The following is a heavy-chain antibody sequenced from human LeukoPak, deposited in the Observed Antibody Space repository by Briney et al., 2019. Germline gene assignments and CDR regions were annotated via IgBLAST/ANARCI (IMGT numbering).Heavy chain of an antibody. J-gene: IGHJ4*02. V-gene: IGHV4-31*03. D-gene: IGHD3-22*01. CDR1: GGSISSGGYY. Sequence: SETLSLTCTVSGGSISSGGYYWSWIHQHPGKGLEWIGYIYYSGSTYYNPSLKSRVTISVDTSKNQFSLKLSSVTAADTAVYYCARAVGGYYSHWFDYWGQGTLVTVSS. CDR2: IYYSGST. CDR3: ARAVGGYYSHWFDY.